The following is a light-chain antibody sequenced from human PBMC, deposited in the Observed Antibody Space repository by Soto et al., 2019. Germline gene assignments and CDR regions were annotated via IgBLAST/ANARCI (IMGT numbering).Light chain of an antibody. CDR2: KAS. CDR1: QSISSW. J-gene: IGKJ2*01. Sequence: DIPMTQSPSTLSASVGDRVTITCRASQSISSWLAWYQQKPGKAPKLLIYKASSLESGVPSRFSGSGSGTEFTLTISRLQPDDFATYYCQQYNSYSRTFGQGTKLEIK. CDR3: QQYNSYSRT. V-gene: IGKV1-5*03.